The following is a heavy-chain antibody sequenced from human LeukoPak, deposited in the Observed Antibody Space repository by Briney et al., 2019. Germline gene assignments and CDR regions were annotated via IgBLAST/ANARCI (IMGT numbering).Heavy chain of an antibody. D-gene: IGHD4-17*01. Sequence: ASVKVSCKASGYTFTIYGITWVRQAPGQGLEWMGWISTYNGSTNYAQKLQGRVTMTTDTPTSTAYMELRSLRSDDTAVYYCARDGDYGIFVNVDYWGQGTLVTVSS. CDR2: ISTYNGST. CDR1: GYTFTIYG. J-gene: IGHJ4*02. V-gene: IGHV1-18*01. CDR3: ARDGDYGIFVNVDY.